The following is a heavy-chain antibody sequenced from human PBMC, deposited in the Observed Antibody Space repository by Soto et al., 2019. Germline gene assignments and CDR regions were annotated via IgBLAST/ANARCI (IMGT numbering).Heavy chain of an antibody. CDR3: AHRGVLYSSNWYNWFDP. CDR2: IYWNDDK. J-gene: IGHJ5*02. Sequence: ESGPTLVNPTQTLTLTCTFSGFSLSTSGVGVGWIRQPPGKALEWLALIYWNDDKRYSPSLKSRLTITKDTSKNQVVLTMTNMDPVDTATYYCAHRGVLYSSNWYNWFDPWGQGTLVTVSS. V-gene: IGHV2-5*01. D-gene: IGHD6-13*01. CDR1: GFSLSTSGVG.